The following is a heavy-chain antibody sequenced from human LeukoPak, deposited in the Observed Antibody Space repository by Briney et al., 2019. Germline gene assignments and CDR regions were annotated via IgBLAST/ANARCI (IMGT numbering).Heavy chain of an antibody. CDR1: GGSISSYY. V-gene: IGHV4-4*07. Sequence: KPSETLSLTCTVSGGSISSYYWSWIRQPAGKGLEWIGRIYTSGSTNYNPSLKSRVTMSVGTSKNQFSLKLSSVTAADTAVYYCARDSSDYGDYHFDYWGQGTLVTVSS. D-gene: IGHD4-17*01. J-gene: IGHJ4*02. CDR3: ARDSSDYGDYHFDY. CDR2: IYTSGST.